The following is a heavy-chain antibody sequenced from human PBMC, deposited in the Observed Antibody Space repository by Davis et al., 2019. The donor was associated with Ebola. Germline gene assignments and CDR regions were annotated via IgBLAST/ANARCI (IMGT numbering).Heavy chain of an antibody. Sequence: ASVKVSCKASGYTFTSYGISWVRQAPGQGLEWMGWISAYNGNTNYAQKLQGRVTMTTDTSTSTAYMELRSLRSDDTAVYYCARAITMIVVEHWFDPWRQGTLVTVSS. CDR3: ARAITMIVVEHWFDP. D-gene: IGHD3-22*01. CDR1: GYTFTSYG. J-gene: IGHJ5*02. CDR2: ISAYNGNT. V-gene: IGHV1-18*01.